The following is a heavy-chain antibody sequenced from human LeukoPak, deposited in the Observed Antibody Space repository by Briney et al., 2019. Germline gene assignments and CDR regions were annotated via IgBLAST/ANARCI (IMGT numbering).Heavy chain of an antibody. CDR1: GFTFSSYE. V-gene: IGHV3-48*03. CDR2: ISSSGSTI. J-gene: IGHJ4*02. Sequence: GGSLRLSCAASGFTFSSYEMNWVRQAPGKGLEWVSYISSSGSTIYYADSVKGRFTISGDNAKNSLYLQMNSLRAEDTAVYYCARDGKGLAYYFDYWGQGTLVTVSS. D-gene: IGHD6-19*01. CDR3: ARDGKGLAYYFDY.